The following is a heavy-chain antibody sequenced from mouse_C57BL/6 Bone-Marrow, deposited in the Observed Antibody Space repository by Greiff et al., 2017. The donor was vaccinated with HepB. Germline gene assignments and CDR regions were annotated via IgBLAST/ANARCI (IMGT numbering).Heavy chain of an antibody. D-gene: IGHD1-1*01. CDR1: GYTFTSYW. CDR2: IDPSDSYT. J-gene: IGHJ2*01. Sequence: QVQLQQPGAELVMPGASVKLSCKASGYTFTSYWMHWVKQRPGQGLEWIGEIDPSDSYTNYNQKFKGKSTLTVDKSSSTAYMQLSSLTSEDSAFYYCASLGYGSSYDYWGQGTTLTVSS. CDR3: ASLGYGSSYDY. V-gene: IGHV1-69*01.